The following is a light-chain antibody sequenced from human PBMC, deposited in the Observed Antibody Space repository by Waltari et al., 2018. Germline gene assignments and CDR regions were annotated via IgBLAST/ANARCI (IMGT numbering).Light chain of an antibody. CDR1: SGSIASNH. Sequence: NFMLTQPHSVSESPGKTVTISCTRSSGSIASNHVQWYQQRPGSAPTTVIYEDNQSPSGVPDRFSGSIDRSSNSASLTISGLKAEDEADYYCQSYDDSNQVFGGGTKLTVL. J-gene: IGLJ2*01. CDR2: EDN. CDR3: QSYDDSNQV. V-gene: IGLV6-57*04.